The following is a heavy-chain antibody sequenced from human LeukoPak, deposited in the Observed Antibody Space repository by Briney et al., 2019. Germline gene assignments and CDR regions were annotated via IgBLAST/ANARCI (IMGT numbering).Heavy chain of an antibody. D-gene: IGHD2-15*01. CDR3: VKGVSGAYSKYFQY. J-gene: IGHJ1*01. CDR2: ISGSGGGT. V-gene: IGHV3-23*01. CDR1: GFTFNSYS. Sequence: PGGSLRLSCAASGFTFNSYSMSWVRQAPGKGLEWVSAISGSGGGTYYADSVRGQFSISRDNSKDTLYLQMSSLRAEDTAVYYCVKGVSGAYSKYFQYWGQGTLVTVSS.